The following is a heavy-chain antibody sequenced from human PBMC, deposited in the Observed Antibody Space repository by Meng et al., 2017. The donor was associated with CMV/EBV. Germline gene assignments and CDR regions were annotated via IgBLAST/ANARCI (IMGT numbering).Heavy chain of an antibody. J-gene: IGHJ4*02. CDR1: GYTFTSYY. CDR2: INPSGGST. Sequence: ASVKVSCKASGYTFTSYYMHWVRQAPGQGLEWMGIINPSGGSTSYAQKFQGRVTMTRDTSTSTGYMELSSLRSEDTAVYYCARRGVVIGDFDYWGQGTLVTVSS. D-gene: IGHD3-3*01. V-gene: IGHV1-46*01. CDR3: ARRGVVIGDFDY.